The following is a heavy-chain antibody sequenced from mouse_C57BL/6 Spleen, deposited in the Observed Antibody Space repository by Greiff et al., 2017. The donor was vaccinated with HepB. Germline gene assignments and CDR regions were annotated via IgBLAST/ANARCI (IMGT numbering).Heavy chain of an antibody. V-gene: IGHV1-69*01. CDR3: ARRGGLFDV. D-gene: IGHD3-1*01. CDR2: IDPSDSYT. CDR1: GYTFTSYW. Sequence: QVQLQQSGAELVMPGASVKLSCKASGYTFTSYWMHWVKQRPGQGLEWIGEIDPSDSYTNYNQKFKGKSTLTVDKSSSTAYMQLSSLTSEDSAVYYCARRGGLFDVWGTGTTVTVSS. J-gene: IGHJ1*03.